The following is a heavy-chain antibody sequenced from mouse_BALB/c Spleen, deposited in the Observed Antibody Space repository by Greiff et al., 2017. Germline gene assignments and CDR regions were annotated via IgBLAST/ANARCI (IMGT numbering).Heavy chain of an antibody. CDR3: ARYPYYFDY. CDR1: GFAFSSYD. CDR2: ISSGGGST. J-gene: IGHJ2*01. Sequence: EVKLVESGGGLVKPGGSLKLSCAASGFAFSSYDKSWVRQTPEKRLEWVAYISSGGGSTYYPDTVKGRFTISRDNAKNTLYLQMSSLKSEDTAMYYCARYPYYFDYWGQGTTLTVSS. V-gene: IGHV5-12-1*01. D-gene: IGHD5-1*01.